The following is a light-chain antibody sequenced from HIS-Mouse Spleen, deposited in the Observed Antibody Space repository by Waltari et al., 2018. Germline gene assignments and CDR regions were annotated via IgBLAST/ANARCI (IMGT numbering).Light chain of an antibody. Sequence: SYVLTQPPSVSVAPGKTARITCGGNNIGSKSVHWYQQKPGQAPVLVVYDDSDRPSGIPERFSGSKDGNTATLTSSRVEAGDEADYDCQVWDSSSDHVVFGGGTKLTVL. CDR2: DDS. CDR3: QVWDSSSDHVV. J-gene: IGLJ2*01. V-gene: IGLV3-21*03. CDR1: NIGSKS.